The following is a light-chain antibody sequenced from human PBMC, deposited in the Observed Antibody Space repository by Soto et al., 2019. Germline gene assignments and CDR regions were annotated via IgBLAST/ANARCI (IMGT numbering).Light chain of an antibody. Sequence: DIQMTQSPSTLSASVGDRVTITCRASQSINNWLAWYQQKAGKAPKLLIYRASSLETGVPSRFSGSGSGTDFTLTISSLQPDDFATYHCQQYDSYPSFGQGTKVEIK. CDR3: QQYDSYPS. J-gene: IGKJ1*01. CDR2: RAS. V-gene: IGKV1-5*03. CDR1: QSINNW.